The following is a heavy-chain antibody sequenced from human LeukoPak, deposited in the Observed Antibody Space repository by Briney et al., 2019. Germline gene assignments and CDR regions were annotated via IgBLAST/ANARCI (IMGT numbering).Heavy chain of an antibody. J-gene: IGHJ4*02. V-gene: IGHV4-59*01. CDR2: IYYSGSA. CDR1: GGSISSYY. Sequence: SETLSLTCTVSGGSISSYYWSWIRQPPGKGQEWIGYIYYSGSANYNPSLKSRVTISVDTSKNQFSLKLSSVTAADTAVYYCARDRGYGSGSFDYWGQGTLVTVSS. D-gene: IGHD3-10*01. CDR3: ARDRGYGSGSFDY.